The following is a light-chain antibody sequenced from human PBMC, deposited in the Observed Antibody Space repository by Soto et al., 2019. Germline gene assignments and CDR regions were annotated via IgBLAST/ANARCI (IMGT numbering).Light chain of an antibody. V-gene: IGLV1-40*01. J-gene: IGLJ1*01. CDR2: GNT. CDR3: QSYDSRLSGYV. Sequence: QSVLTQPPSVSGAPGQRVTISCTGSSSNIGAGYDVHWYQQLPGTAPKLLIYGNTNRPSGVPDRFSGSKSDTSASLAITGLQAEDEAVYYCQSYDSRLSGYVFGTGTKVTVL. CDR1: SSNIGAGYD.